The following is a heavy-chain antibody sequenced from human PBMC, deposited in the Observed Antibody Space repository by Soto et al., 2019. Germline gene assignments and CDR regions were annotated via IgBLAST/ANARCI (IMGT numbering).Heavy chain of an antibody. J-gene: IGHJ4*02. CDR1: GFTFSSYA. Sequence: GGSLRLSCAASGFTFSSYAMSWVRQAPGKGLEWVSAISGSGGSTYYADSVKGRFTISRDNSKNTLYLQMNSLRAEDTAVYYCARDESSSSGRSDYWGQGTLVTVSS. CDR3: ARDESSSSGRSDY. D-gene: IGHD6-13*01. CDR2: ISGSGGST. V-gene: IGHV3-23*01.